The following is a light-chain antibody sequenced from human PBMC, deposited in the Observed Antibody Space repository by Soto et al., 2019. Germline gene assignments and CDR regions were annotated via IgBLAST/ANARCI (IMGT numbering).Light chain of an antibody. CDR3: QLYYGATRL. J-gene: IGLJ2*01. Sequence: QAVVTQLASVSGSPGQSITIFCAGTSSDVGAYNFVSWYQQHPGKAPKLMIYEVSKRPSGVSNRLSGSKSGNTASLTISGLQAEDEADYYCQLYYGATRLFGGGTKLTVL. V-gene: IGLV2-14*01. CDR1: SSDVGAYNF. CDR2: EVS.